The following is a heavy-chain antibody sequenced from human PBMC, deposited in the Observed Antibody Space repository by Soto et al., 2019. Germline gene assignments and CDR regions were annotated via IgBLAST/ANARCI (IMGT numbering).Heavy chain of an antibody. CDR2: IGYDGSNK. CDR3: ARGEELDHRVNNDTHV. D-gene: IGHD1-1*01. CDR1: GFGFSSYR. J-gene: IGHJ6*02. V-gene: IGHV3-33*01. Sequence: PGGSVRRSCATSGFGFSSYRMHWVRQAPGKGLEWVAVIGYDGSNKYYADSVKGRFTISRDNSKNTLYLQMNSLRAEDTAVYYCARGEELDHRVNNDTHVWGQGT.